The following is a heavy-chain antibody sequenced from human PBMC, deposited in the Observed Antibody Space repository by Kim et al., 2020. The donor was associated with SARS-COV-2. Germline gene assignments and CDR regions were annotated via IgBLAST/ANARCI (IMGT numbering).Heavy chain of an antibody. Sequence: YAVSVKGRISITPDTSKNPFSLQLNSVTPEDTAVYYCARESVPVTGAGDYWGQGTLVTVSS. V-gene: IGHV6-1*01. CDR3: ARESVPVTGAGDY. J-gene: IGHJ4*02. D-gene: IGHD6-19*01.